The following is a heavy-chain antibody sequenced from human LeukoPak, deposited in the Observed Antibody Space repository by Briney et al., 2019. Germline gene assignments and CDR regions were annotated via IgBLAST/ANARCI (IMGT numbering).Heavy chain of an antibody. Sequence: PGGSLRLSCAASGFTFSNVWMTWVRQAPGKGLEWGGRIISKTHGGTTDYAAPVKGRFTISRDDSKNMLYLQMNSLKTEDTAVYYCTTVQAGSHYEPFDYWGQGTLVTVSS. CDR3: TTVQAGSHYEPFDY. D-gene: IGHD1-26*01. J-gene: IGHJ4*02. CDR1: GFTFSNVW. V-gene: IGHV3-15*01. CDR2: IISKTHGGTT.